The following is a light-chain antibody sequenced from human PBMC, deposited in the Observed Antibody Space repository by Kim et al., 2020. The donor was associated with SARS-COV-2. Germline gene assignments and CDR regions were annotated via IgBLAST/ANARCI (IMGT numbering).Light chain of an antibody. CDR1: SSDVGGYNY. CDR3: SSYTSSSTS. Sequence: PGQSITMSCTGTSSDVGGYNYVSWYQQHPGKAPKLMIYDVSNRPSGVSNRFSGSKSGNTASLTISGLQAEDEADYYCSSYTSSSTSFGTGTKVTVL. J-gene: IGLJ1*01. CDR2: DVS. V-gene: IGLV2-14*03.